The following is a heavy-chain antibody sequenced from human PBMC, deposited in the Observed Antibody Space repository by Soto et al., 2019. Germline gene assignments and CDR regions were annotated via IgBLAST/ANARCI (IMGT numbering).Heavy chain of an antibody. CDR3: ARDQVNDFWSGYPVSNYYYGMDV. Sequence: SVKVSCKASGGTFSSYAISWVRQAPGQGLEWMGGIIPIFGTANYAQRFQGRVTITADKSTSTAYMELSSLRSEDTAVYYCARDQVNDFWSGYPVSNYYYGMDVWGQGTTVTVSS. J-gene: IGHJ6*02. D-gene: IGHD3-3*01. CDR1: GGTFSSYA. V-gene: IGHV1-69*06. CDR2: IIPIFGTA.